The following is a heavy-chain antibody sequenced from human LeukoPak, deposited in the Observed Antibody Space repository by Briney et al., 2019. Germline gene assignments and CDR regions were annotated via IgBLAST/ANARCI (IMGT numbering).Heavy chain of an antibody. CDR2: MNPNSGNT. CDR3: ARGVIYSGYDWGPGY. Sequence: ASVKVSCKASGYTFTSYDINWVRQATGQGLEWMGLMNPNSGNTGYAQKFQGRVTMTRNTSISTAYMELSSLRSEDTAVYYCARGVIYSGYDWGPGYWGQGTLVTVSS. J-gene: IGHJ4*02. D-gene: IGHD5-12*01. V-gene: IGHV1-8*01. CDR1: GYTFTSYD.